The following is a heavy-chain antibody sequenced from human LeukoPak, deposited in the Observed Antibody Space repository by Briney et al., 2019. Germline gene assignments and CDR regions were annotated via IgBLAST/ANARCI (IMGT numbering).Heavy chain of an antibody. J-gene: IGHJ5*02. D-gene: IGHD2-2*01. CDR1: GGSFSGYY. CDR2: INHSGST. Sequence: PSETLSLTCAVYGGSFSGYYWSWIRQPPGKGLEWIGEINHSGSTNYNPSLKSRVTISVDTSKNQFSLKLSSVTAADTAVYYCARVAPAARGRYNWFDPWGQGTLVTVSS. CDR3: ARVAPAARGRYNWFDP. V-gene: IGHV4-34*01.